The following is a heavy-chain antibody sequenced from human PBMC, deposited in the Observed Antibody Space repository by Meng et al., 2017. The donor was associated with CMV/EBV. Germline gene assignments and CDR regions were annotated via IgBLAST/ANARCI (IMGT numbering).Heavy chain of an antibody. Sequence: GESLKISCAASGFTFSSYGMHWVRQAPGKGLEWVAFIRYDGSNKYYADSVKGRFTISRDNSKNTLYLQMNSLRAEDTAVYYCAKGPYCSSTSCHYYYYGMDVWGQGTTVTVSS. D-gene: IGHD2-2*01. CDR3: AKGPYCSSTSCHYYYYGMDV. CDR1: GFTFSSYG. CDR2: IRYDGSNK. J-gene: IGHJ6*02. V-gene: IGHV3-30*02.